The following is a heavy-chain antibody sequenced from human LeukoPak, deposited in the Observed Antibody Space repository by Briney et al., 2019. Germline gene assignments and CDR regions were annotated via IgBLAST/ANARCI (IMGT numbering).Heavy chain of an antibody. CDR3: ARRKNLVGATDY. V-gene: IGHV4-39*01. CDR2: IYYSGST. D-gene: IGHD1-26*01. CDR1: GGSISSRSYY. J-gene: IGHJ4*02. Sequence: SETLSLTCTVSGGSISSRSYYWGWIRQPPGKGLEWIGSIYYSGSTYYNPSLKSRVTISVDTSKNQFSLKLSSVTAADTAVYYCARRKNLVGATDYWGQGTLVTVSS.